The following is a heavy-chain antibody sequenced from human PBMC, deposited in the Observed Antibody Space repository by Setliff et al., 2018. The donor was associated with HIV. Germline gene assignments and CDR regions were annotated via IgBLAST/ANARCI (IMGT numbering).Heavy chain of an antibody. CDR3: VRDRGYSYGYREDAFDI. J-gene: IGHJ3*02. CDR1: GFTFSRYA. Sequence: GGSLRLSCAASGFTFSRYAMHWVRQAPGKGLEWVSYISSSGTTIYYADSVKGRFTVSRDNAKNSLYLQMNSLRAEDTAVYYCVRDRGYSYGYREDAFDIWGQGTMVTVSS. V-gene: IGHV3-48*03. CDR2: ISSSGTTI. D-gene: IGHD5-18*01.